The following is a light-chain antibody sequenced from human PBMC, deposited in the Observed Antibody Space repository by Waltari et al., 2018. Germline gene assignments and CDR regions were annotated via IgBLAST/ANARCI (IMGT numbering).Light chain of an antibody. CDR1: SYNIGNNA. CDR3: AAWDDSLNAVV. J-gene: IGLJ2*01. V-gene: IGLV1-36*01. CDR2: YAD. Sequence: QSVLTQPPSVSEAPRQRVTISCSGSSYNIGNNAVIWYQQLPGEAPKRLIYYADLLPSGGSDRCAGSKAGTSASMAIGGLLSEDEGDYYCAAWDDSLNAVVFGGGTKLTVL.